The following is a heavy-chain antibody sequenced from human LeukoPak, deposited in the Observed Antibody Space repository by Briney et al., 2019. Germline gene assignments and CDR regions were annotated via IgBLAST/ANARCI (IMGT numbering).Heavy chain of an antibody. Sequence: PSETPSLTCTVSGGSISSSSYYWGWIRQPPGKGLEWIGSIYYSGSTYHNPSLKSRVTISVDTSKNQFSLKLSSVTAADTAVYYCARVQDMGGGSYPFDYWGQGTLVTVSS. D-gene: IGHD1-26*01. CDR3: ARVQDMGGGSYPFDY. J-gene: IGHJ4*02. CDR2: IYYSGST. V-gene: IGHV4-39*07. CDR1: GGSISSSSYY.